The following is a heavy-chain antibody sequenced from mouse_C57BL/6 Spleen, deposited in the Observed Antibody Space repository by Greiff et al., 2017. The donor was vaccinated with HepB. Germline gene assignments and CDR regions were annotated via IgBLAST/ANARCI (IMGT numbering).Heavy chain of an antibody. V-gene: IGHV1-18*01. Sequence: EVQLQESGPELVKPGASVKIPCKASGYTFTDYNMDWVKQSHGKSLEWIGDINPNNGGTIYNQKFKGKATLTVDKSSSTAYMELRSLTSEDTAVYYCARSLITTVVDWYFDVWGTGTTGTVSS. CDR1: GYTFTDYN. J-gene: IGHJ1*03. D-gene: IGHD1-1*01. CDR3: ARSLITTVVDWYFDV. CDR2: INPNNGGT.